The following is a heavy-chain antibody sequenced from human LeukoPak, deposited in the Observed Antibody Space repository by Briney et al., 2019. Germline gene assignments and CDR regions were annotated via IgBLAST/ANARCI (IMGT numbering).Heavy chain of an antibody. J-gene: IGHJ6*03. V-gene: IGHV1-8*01. Sequence: GASVKVSRKASGYTFTSYDINWVRQATGQGLEWMGWMNPNSGNTGYAQKFQGRVTMTRNTSISTAYMELSSLRSEDTAVYYCARGLSGGGLLYYYYMDVWGKGTTVTVSS. D-gene: IGHD1-26*01. CDR2: MNPNSGNT. CDR1: GYTFTSYD. CDR3: ARGLSGGGLLYYYYMDV.